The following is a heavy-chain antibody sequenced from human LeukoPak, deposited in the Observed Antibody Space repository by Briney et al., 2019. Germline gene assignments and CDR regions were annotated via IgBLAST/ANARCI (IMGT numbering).Heavy chain of an antibody. J-gene: IGHJ4*02. CDR1: GFTFSSYG. CDR3: AKDGSTVIRYYFDY. V-gene: IGHV3-33*06. Sequence: SGRSLRLSCAASGFTFSSYGMHWVRQAPGKGLEWVAVIWYDGSNKYYADSVKGRFTISRDNSENTLYLQMNSLRAEDTAVYYCAKDGSTVIRYYFDYWGQGTLVTVSS. D-gene: IGHD4-17*01. CDR2: IWYDGSNK.